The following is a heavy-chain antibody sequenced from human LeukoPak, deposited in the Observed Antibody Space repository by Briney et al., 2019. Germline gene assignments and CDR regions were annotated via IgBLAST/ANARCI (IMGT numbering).Heavy chain of an antibody. CDR3: ARDTVTTGWFDP. CDR1: GGTFSSYA. D-gene: IGHD4-17*01. Sequence: ASVKVSCKASGGTFSSYAISWVRQAPGQGLEWMGGIIPIFGTANYAQKFQGRVTITADESTSTAYMELSSLRSEDTAVYYCARDTVTTGWFDPWGQGTLATVSS. J-gene: IGHJ5*02. CDR2: IIPIFGTA. V-gene: IGHV1-69*13.